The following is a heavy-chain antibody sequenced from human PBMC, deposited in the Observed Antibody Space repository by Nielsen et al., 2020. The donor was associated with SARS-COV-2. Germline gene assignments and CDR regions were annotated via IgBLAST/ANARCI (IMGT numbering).Heavy chain of an antibody. CDR1: GYTFTTYG. CDR3: ARGSGIQLWRNFDY. V-gene: IGHV1-18*01. CDR2: ISAKSGDT. D-gene: IGHD5-18*01. Sequence: ASVKVSCKASGYTFTTYGVSWVRQAPGQGLQWMGWISAKSGDTNYAQKFQGRVTMTTDTSTTTAYLELRSLTSDDTAVYYCARGSGIQLWRNFDYWGQGTLVTVSS. J-gene: IGHJ4*02.